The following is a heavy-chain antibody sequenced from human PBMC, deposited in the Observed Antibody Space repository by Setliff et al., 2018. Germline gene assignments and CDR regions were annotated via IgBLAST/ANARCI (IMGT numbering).Heavy chain of an antibody. V-gene: IGHV3-7*01. D-gene: IGHD3-3*01. Sequence: GGSLRLSCAASGFTFSSYWMSWVRQPPGKGLEWVANIKQDGSEKYYVDSVKGRFTISRDNAKNSLYLQMNSLRAEDTAVYYCARDYTYYDFWSGPSSDAFDIWGQGTMVTVSS. J-gene: IGHJ3*02. CDR1: GFTFSSYW. CDR2: IKQDGSEK. CDR3: ARDYTYYDFWSGPSSDAFDI.